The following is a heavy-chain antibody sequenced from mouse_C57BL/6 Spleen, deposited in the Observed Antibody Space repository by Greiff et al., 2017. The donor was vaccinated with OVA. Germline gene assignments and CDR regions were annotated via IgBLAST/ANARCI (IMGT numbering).Heavy chain of an antibody. CDR1: GFTFSSYG. CDR2: ISSGGSYT. J-gene: IGHJ1*03. D-gene: IGHD2-10*02. CDR3: ARHVEGYGNYEYFDV. V-gene: IGHV5-6*02. Sequence: DVMLVESGGDLVKPGGSLKLSCAASGFTFSSYGMSWVRQTPDKRLEWVATISSGGSYTYYPDSVKGRFTLSRDNAKNTLYLQMSSLKSEDTAMYYCARHVEGYGNYEYFDVWGTGTTVTVSS.